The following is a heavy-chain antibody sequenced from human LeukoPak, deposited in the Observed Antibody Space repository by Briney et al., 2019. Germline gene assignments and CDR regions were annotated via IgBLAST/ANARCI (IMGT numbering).Heavy chain of an antibody. D-gene: IGHD3-10*01. Sequence: GGSLRLSCAASGFTFGSYSMHWVRQAPGKGLEWVAVISYDGYEKNYGDPVKGRFTISRENFKSTLFLKMNSLRAEDTAGYYCWSTNYNPSLKSRVTRSVDSCKNQFSLMLISVTAADAAVYYCARGRKPLVGATPFDYWGQGTLVTGSS. CDR3: WSTNYNPSLKSRVTRSVDSCKNQFSLMLISVTAADAAVYYCARGRKPLVGATPFDY. V-gene: IGHV3-30-3*01. CDR2: ISYDGYEK. J-gene: IGHJ4*02. CDR1: GFTFGSYS.